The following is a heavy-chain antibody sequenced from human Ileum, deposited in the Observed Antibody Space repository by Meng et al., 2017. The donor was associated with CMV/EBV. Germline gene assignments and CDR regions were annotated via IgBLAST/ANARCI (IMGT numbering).Heavy chain of an antibody. V-gene: IGHV3-7*01. CDR1: GFNFNKYS. D-gene: IGHD3-3*01. Sequence: GGSLRLSCGASGFNFNKYSMSWVRQAPGKGLEWVANMNLDGSEKFYLDSVKGRFTISRDNTQNSVYLQMDSLRAEDTAVYYCAKGAGDYIFWSGTDYYYAMDVWGQGTTVTVSS. J-gene: IGHJ6*02. CDR2: MNLDGSEK. CDR3: AKGAGDYIFWSGTDYYYAMDV.